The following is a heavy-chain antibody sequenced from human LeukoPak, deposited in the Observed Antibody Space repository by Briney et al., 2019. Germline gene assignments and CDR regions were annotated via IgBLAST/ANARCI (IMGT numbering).Heavy chain of an antibody. J-gene: IGHJ4*02. CDR1: GGSISSGDYY. V-gene: IGHV4-61*02. Sequence: SQTLSLTCTVSGGSISSGDYYWSWIRQPAGKGLEWIGRIYTSGSTNYNPSLKSRVTISVDTSKNQFSLKLSSVTAADAAVYYCAREHNRAIVAGKGFDYWGQGTLVTVSS. CDR3: AREHNRAIVAGKGFDY. D-gene: IGHD2-15*01. CDR2: IYTSGST.